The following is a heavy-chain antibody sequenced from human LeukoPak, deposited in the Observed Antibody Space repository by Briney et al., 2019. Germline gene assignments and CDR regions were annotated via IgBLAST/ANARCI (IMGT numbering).Heavy chain of an antibody. Sequence: GPSVKLSCKASVYTFTTDGISWGRQAPGQGREGMGWISAYNVNTNYAQKLQGRVTMTTDTSTRTAYMELRSLRSDDTDVYYCARDSQLIRGRHYFDYWGQGTLVTVSS. J-gene: IGHJ4*02. CDR1: VYTFTTDG. V-gene: IGHV1-18*01. D-gene: IGHD3-16*01. CDR3: ARDSQLIRGRHYFDY. CDR2: ISAYNVNT.